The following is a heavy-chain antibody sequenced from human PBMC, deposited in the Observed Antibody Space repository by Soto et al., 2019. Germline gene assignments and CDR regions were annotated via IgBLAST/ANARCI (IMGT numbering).Heavy chain of an antibody. Sequence: TLSLTCAVSGGSIGSGGDSWSWIRQPPGEGLEWIGYIYHSGNTYYNPSLKSRVTISVDRSKNQFSLKLSSVTAADTAVYYCARVPDRWGQGTLVTVSS. V-gene: IGHV4-30-2*01. CDR3: ARVPDR. D-gene: IGHD2-2*01. J-gene: IGHJ5*02. CDR1: GGSIGSGGDS. CDR2: IYHSGNT.